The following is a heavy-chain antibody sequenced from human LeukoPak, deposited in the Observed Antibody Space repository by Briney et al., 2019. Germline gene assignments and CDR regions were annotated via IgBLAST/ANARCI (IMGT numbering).Heavy chain of an antibody. CDR3: AILHVGSFDI. D-gene: IGHD1-26*01. V-gene: IGHV1-2*06. Sequence: ASVKVSCEASGYTFTSYYMHWVRQAPGQGLEWMGRINPNSGGTNYAQKFQGRVTMTRDTSISTAYMELSRLRSDDTAVYYCAILHVGSFDIWGQGTMVTVSS. CDR1: GYTFTSYY. CDR2: INPNSGGT. J-gene: IGHJ3*02.